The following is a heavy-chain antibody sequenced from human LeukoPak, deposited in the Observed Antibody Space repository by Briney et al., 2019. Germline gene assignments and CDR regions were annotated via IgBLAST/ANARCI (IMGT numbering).Heavy chain of an antibody. V-gene: IGHV1-69*01. Sequence: SVNVSCKSSAGTFSSYAISWVRQAPGQGLEWMGGIIPIFGTANYAQKFQGRVTITADESTSTAYMELSSLRSEDTAVYYCAASKLRCSEDYWGQGTLVTVSS. CDR1: AGTFSSYA. CDR3: AASKLRCSEDY. CDR2: IIPIFGTA. J-gene: IGHJ4*02. D-gene: IGHD1-7*01.